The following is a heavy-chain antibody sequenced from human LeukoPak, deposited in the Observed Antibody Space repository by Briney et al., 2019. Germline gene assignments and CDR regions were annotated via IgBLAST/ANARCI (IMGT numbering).Heavy chain of an antibody. D-gene: IGHD3-22*01. CDR1: GFTFSSYE. Sequence: QPGGSLRLTCAASGFTFSSYEMNWVRQAPGKGLEWVSYIYTSGSNIYYADSVKGRFTISRDNSKNTLYLQMNSLRAEDTAVYYCAKWDTYYDSSGYYFYWGQGTLVTVSS. CDR3: AKWDTYYDSSGYYFY. V-gene: IGHV3-48*03. J-gene: IGHJ4*02. CDR2: IYTSGSNI.